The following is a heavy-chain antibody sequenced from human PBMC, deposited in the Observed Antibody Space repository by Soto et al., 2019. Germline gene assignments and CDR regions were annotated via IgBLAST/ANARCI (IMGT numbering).Heavy chain of an antibody. V-gene: IGHV3-13*01. Sequence: EAQLVESGGGLVQPGGSLRLSCAASGFTFSGHDMHWVRQPTGKGLEWVSLIDTADDTYYPASVKGRFTITRDNAKNSLYLQMNSLSVEDTAVYFCARTSIYSHSYAMDVWGQGTTVAVSS. D-gene: IGHD2-21*01. J-gene: IGHJ6*02. CDR1: GFTFSGHD. CDR2: IDTADDT. CDR3: ARTSIYSHSYAMDV.